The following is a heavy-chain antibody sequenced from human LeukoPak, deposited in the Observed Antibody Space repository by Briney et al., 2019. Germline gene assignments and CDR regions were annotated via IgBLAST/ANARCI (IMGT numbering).Heavy chain of an antibody. Sequence: ASVKVSCKASGYTFTSYDINWVRQATGQGLEWMGWMNPNSGNTGYAQKFQGRVTITRNISISTAYMELSSLRSEDTAVYYCARVVPDFINWFDPWGQGTLVTVSS. D-gene: IGHD2-2*01. V-gene: IGHV1-8*03. CDR1: GYTFTSYD. CDR2: MNPNSGNT. CDR3: ARVVPDFINWFDP. J-gene: IGHJ5*02.